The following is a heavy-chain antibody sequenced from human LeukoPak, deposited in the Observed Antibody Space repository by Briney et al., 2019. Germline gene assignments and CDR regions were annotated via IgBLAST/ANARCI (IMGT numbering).Heavy chain of an antibody. J-gene: IGHJ6*03. CDR1: GGSISSYY. CDR2: IYYSGST. V-gene: IGHV4-59*01. CDR3: ARETSQKGAHYMDV. D-gene: IGHD3-16*01. Sequence: PSETLSLTCPVSGGSISSYYWSWSRPPPGKGLEYIGYIYYSGSTNYNPSLKSRLTISVDTSKNQFSLKLSSVTAADTAVYYCARETSQKGAHYMDVWGKGTTVTISS.